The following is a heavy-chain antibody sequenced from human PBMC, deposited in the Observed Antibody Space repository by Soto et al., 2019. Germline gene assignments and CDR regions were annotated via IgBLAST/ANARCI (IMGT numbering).Heavy chain of an antibody. J-gene: IGHJ4*03. CDR1: GFALYYYN. Sequence: LRPSCAASGFALYYYNMNWVRQAPGSGLELVSSIRGSGIDIHFTDSVKGRFTISRDNAKTSLYLQMDSLRPEDTAIYYCAREGVTNYTDCYFDLWGRGALVTVSS. CDR2: IRGSGIDI. V-gene: IGHV3-21*01. D-gene: IGHD4-4*01. CDR3: AREGVTNYTDCYFDL.